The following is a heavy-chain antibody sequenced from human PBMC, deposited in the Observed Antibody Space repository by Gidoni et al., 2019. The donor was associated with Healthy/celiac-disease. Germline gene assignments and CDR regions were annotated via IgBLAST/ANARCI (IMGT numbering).Heavy chain of an antibody. CDR2: IYYSGST. V-gene: IGHV4-59*01. CDR3: ARENNYYYYYGMDV. CDR1: GGSISSYY. Sequence: QVQLQESCPGLVKPSETLSLTCPVSGGSISSYYWSWLRQPPGKGLEWIGYIYYSGSTNYNPSLKSRVTISVDTSKNQFSLKLSSVTAADTAVYYCARENNYYYYYGMDVWGQGTTVTVSS. J-gene: IGHJ6*02.